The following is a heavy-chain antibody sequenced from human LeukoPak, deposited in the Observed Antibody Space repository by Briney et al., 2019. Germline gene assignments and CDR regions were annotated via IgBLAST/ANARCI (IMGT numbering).Heavy chain of an antibody. CDR2: LNPDRSRK. J-gene: IGHJ5*02. Sequence: GGSLRLSCAASGFTFSSYWMTWVRQAPGKGLEWVANLNPDRSRKFYAASVKGRFTISRDNAKNSLYLQMHSLRAEDPALYYCTRDGYDDSAETWGQGTLVTVSS. V-gene: IGHV3-7*01. CDR3: TRDGYDDSAET. D-gene: IGHD3-3*01. CDR1: GFTFSSYW.